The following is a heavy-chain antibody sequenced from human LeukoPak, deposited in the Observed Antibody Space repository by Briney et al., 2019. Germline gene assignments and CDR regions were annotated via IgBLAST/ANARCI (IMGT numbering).Heavy chain of an antibody. CDR3: AGYCSSEEY. CDR1: GFTFSTCS. Sequence: GGSLRLSCAASGFTFSTCSMNWVRQAPGKGLEWVSAISSSSTYIYYADSVKGRFTISRDDAKNSLSLQMNSLRAEDTAVYFCAGYCSSEEYWGPGTLVTVSS. D-gene: IGHD6-6*01. V-gene: IGHV3-21*01. J-gene: IGHJ4*02. CDR2: ISSSSTYI.